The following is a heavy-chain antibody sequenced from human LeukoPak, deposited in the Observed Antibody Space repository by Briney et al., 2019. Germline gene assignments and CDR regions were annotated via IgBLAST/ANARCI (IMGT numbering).Heavy chain of an antibody. V-gene: IGHV3-66*04. D-gene: IGHD6-13*01. CDR3: AKHPPLVYIAAAGTYFDY. CDR2: IYSGGST. CDR1: GFTVSSNY. Sequence: PGGSLRLSCAASGFTVSSNYMSWVRQAPGKRLEWVSVIYSGGSTYYADSVKGRFTISRDNSKNTLYLQMNSLRAEDTAVYYCAKHPPLVYIAAAGTYFDYWGQGTLVTVSS. J-gene: IGHJ4*02.